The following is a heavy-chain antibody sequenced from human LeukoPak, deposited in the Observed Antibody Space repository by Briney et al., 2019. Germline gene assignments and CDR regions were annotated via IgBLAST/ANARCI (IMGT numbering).Heavy chain of an antibody. V-gene: IGHV4-59*01. Sequence: PSETLSLTCTVSGGSISSYYWSWIRQPPGKGLEWIGYIYYSGSTNYNPSLKSRVTISVDTSKNQFSLKLSSVTAADTAVYYCARSGQITFGGVIVAGFDYWGQGTLVTVSS. CDR1: GGSISSYY. D-gene: IGHD3-16*02. J-gene: IGHJ4*02. CDR2: IYYSGST. CDR3: ARSGQITFGGVIVAGFDY.